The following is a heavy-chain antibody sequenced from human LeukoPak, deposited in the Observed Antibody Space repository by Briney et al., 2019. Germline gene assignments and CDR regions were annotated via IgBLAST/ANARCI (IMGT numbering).Heavy chain of an antibody. CDR1: GFTFSSYW. D-gene: IGHD3-3*01. V-gene: IGHV3-7*01. Sequence: GGSLRLSCAASGFTFSSYWMSWVRQAPGKGLEWVANIKQDGSEKYYVDSVKGRFTTSRDNAKNSLYLQMNSLRAEDTAVYYCAGVRFFSAFDIWGQGTMVTVSS. CDR3: AGVRFFSAFDI. CDR2: IKQDGSEK. J-gene: IGHJ3*02.